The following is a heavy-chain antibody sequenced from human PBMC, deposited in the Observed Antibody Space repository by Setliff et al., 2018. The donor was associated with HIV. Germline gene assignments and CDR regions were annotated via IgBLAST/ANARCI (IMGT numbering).Heavy chain of an antibody. D-gene: IGHD6-13*01. V-gene: IGHV3-30*04. J-gene: IGHJ6*03. CDR1: GFTFSSYA. CDR3: ARDRGLGSSSMDV. Sequence: GGSLRLSCEASGFTFSSYAMHWVRQAPGKGLEWAAVISYDGKKKLYADSVKGRFTISRDNSKSTMYLQVDSLTAEDTAVYYCARDRGLGSSSMDVWGKGTTVTVSS. CDR2: ISYDGKKK.